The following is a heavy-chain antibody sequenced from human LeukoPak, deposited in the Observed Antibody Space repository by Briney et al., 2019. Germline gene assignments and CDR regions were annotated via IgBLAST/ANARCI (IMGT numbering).Heavy chain of an antibody. CDR2: INWNGGST. CDR1: GFTFDDYG. J-gene: IGHJ6*03. V-gene: IGHV3-20*04. CDR3: ARESYILTSLYYYYYMDV. D-gene: IGHD3-9*01. Sequence: GGSLRLSCAASGFTFDDYGMSWVRQAPGKGLEWVSGINWNGGSTGYADSVKGRFTISRDNAKNSLYLQMNSLRAEDTAVYYCARESYILTSLYYYYYMDVWGKGTTVTISS.